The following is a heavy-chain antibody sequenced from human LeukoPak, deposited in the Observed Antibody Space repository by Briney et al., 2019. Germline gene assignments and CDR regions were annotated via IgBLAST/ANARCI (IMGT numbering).Heavy chain of an antibody. D-gene: IGHD3-22*01. CDR1: GGTFSSYA. V-gene: IGHV1-69*13. CDR2: IIPIFGTA. Sequence: GASVNVSCKASGGTFSSYAISWVRQAPGQGLEWMGGIIPIFGTANYAQKFQGRVTITADESTSTAYMELSSLRSEDTAVYYCARCHDSSGCYFDYWGQGTLVTVSS. CDR3: ARCHDSSGCYFDY. J-gene: IGHJ4*02.